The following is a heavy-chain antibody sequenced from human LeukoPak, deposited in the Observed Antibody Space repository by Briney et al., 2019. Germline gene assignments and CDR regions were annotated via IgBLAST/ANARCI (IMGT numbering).Heavy chain of an antibody. Sequence: GGSLRLSCTASGFTFGDYPVSWVRPAPGKGLEWVGFIRSKPYGGTGEYAASVKGRFTISRDDSKSIAYLQMNSLKTEDTAVYYCTRPPLVVPAAIDYWGQGTLVTVSS. J-gene: IGHJ4*02. CDR1: GFTFGDYP. V-gene: IGHV3-49*04. CDR2: IRSKPYGGTG. CDR3: TRPPLVVPAAIDY. D-gene: IGHD2-2*01.